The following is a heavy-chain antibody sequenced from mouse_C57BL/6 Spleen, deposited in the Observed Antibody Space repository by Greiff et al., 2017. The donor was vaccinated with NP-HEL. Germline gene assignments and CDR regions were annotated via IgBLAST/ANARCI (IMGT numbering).Heavy chain of an antibody. J-gene: IGHJ2*01. CDR2: IHPNSGST. Sequence: QVQLKQPGAELVKPGASVKLSCKASGYTFTSYWMHWVKQRPGQGLEWIGMIHPNSGSTNYNEKFKSKATLTVDKSSSTAYMQLSSLTSEDSAVYYCASFPFITTVDYWGQGTTLTVSS. CDR3: ASFPFITTVDY. CDR1: GYTFTSYW. V-gene: IGHV1-64*01. D-gene: IGHD1-1*01.